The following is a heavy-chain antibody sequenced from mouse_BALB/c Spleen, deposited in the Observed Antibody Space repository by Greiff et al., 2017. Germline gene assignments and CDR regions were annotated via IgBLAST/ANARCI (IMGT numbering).Heavy chain of an antibody. D-gene: IGHD1-3*01. CDR1: GYTFTSYW. Sequence: QVQLQQSGAELAKPGASVKMSCKASGYTFTSYWMHWVKQRPGQGLEWIGYINPSTGYTEYNQKFKDKATLTADKSSSTAYMQLSSLTSEDSAVYYCATYNYFDYWGQGTTLTVSS. V-gene: IGHV1-7*01. J-gene: IGHJ2*01. CDR2: INPSTGYT. CDR3: ATYNYFDY.